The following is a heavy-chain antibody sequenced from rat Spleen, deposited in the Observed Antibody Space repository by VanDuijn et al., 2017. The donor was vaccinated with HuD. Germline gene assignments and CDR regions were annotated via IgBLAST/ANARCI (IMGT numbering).Heavy chain of an antibody. CDR1: GFTFSNYY. J-gene: IGHJ2*01. Sequence: EVQLVESGGGLVQPGRSMKLSCAASGFTFSNYYMACVRQAPTKGLEWVASIRTGGGRNVYRDSVKGRFTISRDKAKSTLYLQMNSLRSEDTATYYCTRETRGYFDYWGQGVMVTVSS. D-gene: IGHD1-4*01. V-gene: IGHV5-25*01. CDR3: TRETRGYFDY. CDR2: IRTGGGRN.